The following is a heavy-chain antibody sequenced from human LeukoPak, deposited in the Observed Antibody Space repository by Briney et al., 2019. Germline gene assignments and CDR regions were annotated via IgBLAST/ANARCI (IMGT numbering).Heavy chain of an antibody. CDR3: ARGYGSGSTSYYYYYGMDV. V-gene: IGHV1-2*02. D-gene: IGHD3-10*01. CDR2: INPNSGGT. J-gene: IGHJ6*02. Sequence: GASVKVSCKASGYTFTGYYMYWVRQAPGQGLEWMGWINPNSGGTNYAQKFQGRVTMTRDTSISTAYMELSRLRSDDTAVDYCARGYGSGSTSYYYYYGMDVWGQGTTVTVSS. CDR1: GYTFTGYY.